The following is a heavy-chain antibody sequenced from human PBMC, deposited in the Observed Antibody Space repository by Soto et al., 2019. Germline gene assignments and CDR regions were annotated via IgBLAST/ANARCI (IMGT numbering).Heavy chain of an antibody. Sequence: VQLQESGPGLVKPSQTLSLTCTVSGGSIRSGGYYWSWIRQHPGKGLEWIGYIYYSGSTSYNPSLKSRLTISVDTSKSQFALNLRSVTAADTAVYYCAREITSIYWFDPWGQGALVTVSS. D-gene: IGHD1-1*01. CDR2: IYYSGST. CDR3: AREITSIYWFDP. J-gene: IGHJ5*02. V-gene: IGHV4-31*03. CDR1: GGSIRSGGYY.